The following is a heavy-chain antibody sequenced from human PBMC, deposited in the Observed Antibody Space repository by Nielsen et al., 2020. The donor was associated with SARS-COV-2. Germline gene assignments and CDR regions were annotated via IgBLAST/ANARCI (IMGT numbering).Heavy chain of an antibody. J-gene: IGHJ4*02. CDR1: GYTFTSYG. D-gene: IGHD6-19*01. CDR2: TSAYNGNT. CDR3: ARVGTIWQWLVRTYYFDY. V-gene: IGHV1-18*01. Sequence: ASVKVSCKASGYTFTSYGISWVRQAPGQGLEWMGWTSAYNGNTNYAQKLQGRVTMTTDTSTSTAYMELRSLRSDDTAVYYCARVGTIWQWLVRTYYFDYWGQGTLVTVSS.